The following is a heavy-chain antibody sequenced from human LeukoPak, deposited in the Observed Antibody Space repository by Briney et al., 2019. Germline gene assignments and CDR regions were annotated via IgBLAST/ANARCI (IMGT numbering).Heavy chain of an antibody. D-gene: IGHD3-22*01. CDR1: GGSISSGDYY. J-gene: IGHJ4*02. Sequence: SQTLSLTCTVSGGSISSGDYYWSWIRQPPGKGLEWIGYIYYSGSTYYNPSLKSRVTISVDTSKNQFSLKLSSVTAADTAVYYWARVRGYYDSSGYYYEYYFDYWGQGTLVTVSS. V-gene: IGHV4-30-4*01. CDR3: ARVRGYYDSSGYYYEYYFDY. CDR2: IYYSGST.